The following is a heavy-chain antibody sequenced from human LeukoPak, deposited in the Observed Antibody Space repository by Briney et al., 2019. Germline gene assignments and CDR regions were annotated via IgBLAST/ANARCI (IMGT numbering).Heavy chain of an antibody. J-gene: IGHJ4*02. CDR2: IIPIFGTA. V-gene: IGHV1-69*01. CDR1: GGTFSSYA. Sequence: SVKVSCKASGGTFSSYAFSWVRQAPGQGLEWMGGIIPIFGTANYAQKFQGRVTITADESTSTAYMELSSLRSEDTAVYYCARPAATYSAAFDYWGQGTLVTVSS. D-gene: IGHD2-2*01. CDR3: ARPAATYSAAFDY.